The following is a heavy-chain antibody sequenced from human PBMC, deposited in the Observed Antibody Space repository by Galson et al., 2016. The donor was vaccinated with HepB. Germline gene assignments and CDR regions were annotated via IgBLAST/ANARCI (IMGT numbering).Heavy chain of an antibody. D-gene: IGHD6-19*01. CDR1: GFTFSRYW. CDR2: INTDGSST. CDR3: EREGLGLSSGWHGDFDP. V-gene: IGHV3-74*01. Sequence: SLRLSCADSGFTFSRYWMHWVRQAPGKGLVWVSRINTDGSSTSYADSVKGRFTMSRDNAKKTLYLQMNSLRAEDTAVYYCEREGLGLSSGWHGDFDPWGQGTLVTVSS. J-gene: IGHJ5*02.